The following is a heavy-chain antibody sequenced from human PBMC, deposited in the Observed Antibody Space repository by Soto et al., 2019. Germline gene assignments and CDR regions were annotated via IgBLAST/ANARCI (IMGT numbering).Heavy chain of an antibody. CDR2: MNPNSGNT. CDR1: GYTFTSYD. CDR3: AWPPRAKGAYYYYMDV. Sequence: ASVKVSCKASGYTFTSYDINWVRQATGQGLEWMGWMNPNSGNTGYAQKFQGRVTMTRNTSISTAYMELSSLRSEDTAVYYCAWPPRAKGAYYYYMDVWGKGTTVNVSS. J-gene: IGHJ6*03. V-gene: IGHV1-8*01.